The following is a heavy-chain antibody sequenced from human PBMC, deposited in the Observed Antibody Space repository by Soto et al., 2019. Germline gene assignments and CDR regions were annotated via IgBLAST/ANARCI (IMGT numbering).Heavy chain of an antibody. CDR3: ARDLRGHYGP. J-gene: IGHJ3*01. Sequence: GSLRLSCEGSGFNFRNFNMIWVRQAPGKGLEWVSSVSGSSSYIYYADSVKGRFTVSRDNANNLVFLQMNGLRPEDTAMYYCARDLRGHYGPWGQGTMVTVSS. CDR1: GFNFRNFN. CDR2: VSGSSSYI. V-gene: IGHV3-21*06. D-gene: IGHD4-17*01.